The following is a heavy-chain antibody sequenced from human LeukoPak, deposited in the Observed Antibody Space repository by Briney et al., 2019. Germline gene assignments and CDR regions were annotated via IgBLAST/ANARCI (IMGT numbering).Heavy chain of an antibody. CDR3: ARLRGYYDSSGLDI. CDR2: IYYSGST. CDR1: GGSISSYY. D-gene: IGHD3-22*01. V-gene: IGHV4-59*08. J-gene: IGHJ3*02. Sequence: SETLSLTCTVSGGSISSYYWSWIRQPPGKGLEWIGYIYYSGSTNYNPSLKSRVTISVDTSKNQFSLKLSSVTAADTAVYYCARLRGYYDSSGLDIWGQGTMVTVSS.